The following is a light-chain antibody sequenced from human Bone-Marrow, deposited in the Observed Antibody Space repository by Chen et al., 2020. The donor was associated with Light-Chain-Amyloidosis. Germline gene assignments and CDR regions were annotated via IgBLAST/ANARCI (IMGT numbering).Light chain of an antibody. CDR3: QSYQGSSQGV. J-gene: IGLJ3*02. CDR2: EDD. V-gene: IGLV6-57*01. Sequence: NFMLTQPHSVSESPGKTVIISCTRSSGSIATNYVQWYQQRPGSSPTTVIYEDDQRPSGVPDRFSDSIDGSSNSASLTISGLKTEDEADYDCQSYQGSSQGVFGGGTKLTVL. CDR1: SGSIATNY.